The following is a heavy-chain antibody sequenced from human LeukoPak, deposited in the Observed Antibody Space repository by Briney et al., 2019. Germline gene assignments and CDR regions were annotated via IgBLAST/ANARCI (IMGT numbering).Heavy chain of an antibody. Sequence: PSETLSLTCAVSGYSISSGYYWGWIRQPPGKGLEWIGSIYHSGSTYYNPSLKSRVTISVDTSKNQFSLKLSSVTAADTAVYYCARHREWGSYVWGSYRYDYWGQGTLVTVSS. CDR2: IYHSGST. CDR1: GYSISSGYY. J-gene: IGHJ4*02. D-gene: IGHD3-16*02. CDR3: ARHREWGSYVWGSYRYDY. V-gene: IGHV4-38-2*01.